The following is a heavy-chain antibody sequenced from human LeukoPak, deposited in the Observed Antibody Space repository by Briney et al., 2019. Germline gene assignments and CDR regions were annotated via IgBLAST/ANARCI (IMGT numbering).Heavy chain of an antibody. J-gene: IGHJ4*02. CDR3: ARDRIGKYSIDY. Sequence: GGSLRLSCVASGLTFGNYGMNWVRQAPGKGLEWVAFISDNGRRTYYLESVKGLFTISRDDSKNTLYLQMNSLRVEDTAVYYCARDRIGKYSIDYWGQGTLVTVSS. D-gene: IGHD2-15*01. V-gene: IGHV3-33*08. CDR2: ISDNGRRT. CDR1: GLTFGNYG.